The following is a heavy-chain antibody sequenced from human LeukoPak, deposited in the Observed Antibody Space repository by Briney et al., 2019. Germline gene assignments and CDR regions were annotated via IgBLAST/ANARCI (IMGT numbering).Heavy chain of an antibody. Sequence: ASVKVSCKASGYAFIRYHIHWVRQAPGQGLEWMGVLKLYDGSTSHAQKFQGRVTMTSDTSTSTVYMELSSLRSEDTAVYFCARDGGSFSYNTDVWGQGTTVTVSS. V-gene: IGHV1-46*01. CDR1: GYAFIRYH. J-gene: IGHJ6*02. CDR3: ARDGGSFSYNTDV. CDR2: LKLYDGST. D-gene: IGHD1-26*01.